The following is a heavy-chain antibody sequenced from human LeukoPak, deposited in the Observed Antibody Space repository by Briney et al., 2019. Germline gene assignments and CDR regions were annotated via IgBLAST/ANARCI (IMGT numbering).Heavy chain of an antibody. Sequence: PSETLSLTCTVSGASNSSGGYYWTWIRQYPEKGLEWIGYIYYTGATYYNPSLQSRVTISGDTSKSQFSLKLSSVTAADTAVYYCARTAGWSYGFDYWGQGTLVTVSS. D-gene: IGHD5-18*01. CDR1: GASNSSGGYY. CDR3: ARTAGWSYGFDY. J-gene: IGHJ4*02. CDR2: IYYTGAT. V-gene: IGHV4-31*03.